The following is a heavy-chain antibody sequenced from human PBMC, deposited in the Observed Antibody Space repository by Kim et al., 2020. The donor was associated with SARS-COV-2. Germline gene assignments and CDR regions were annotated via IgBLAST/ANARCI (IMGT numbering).Heavy chain of an antibody. CDR3: ARAIGYSSSWSLTLPQNHEAFEI. CDR2: IWYDGSNK. V-gene: IGHV3-33*01. J-gene: IGHJ3*02. Sequence: GGSLRLSCAASGFTFSSYGMHWVRQAPGKGLEWVAVIWYDGSNKYYADSVKGRFTISRDNSKNTLYLQTNSLRAEDTAVYYCARAIGYSSSWSLTLPQNHEAFEIWGQGTTVTASS. D-gene: IGHD6-13*01. CDR1: GFTFSSYG.